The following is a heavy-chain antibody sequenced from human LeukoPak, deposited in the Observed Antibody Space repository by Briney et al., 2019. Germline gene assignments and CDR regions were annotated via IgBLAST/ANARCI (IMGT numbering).Heavy chain of an antibody. CDR3: ARDRGSNDPIDY. CDR1: GFAFSKYG. D-gene: IGHD2-15*01. CDR2: IWHNGSNK. V-gene: IGHV3-33*01. Sequence: PGRSLRLSCAASGFAFSKYGMHWFRQAPGKGLEWVAVIWHNGSNKYYADSVKGRFTTSRDNSRNTLYLQMNSLRAEDTAVYYCARDRGSNDPIDYWGQGTLVTVSS. J-gene: IGHJ4*02.